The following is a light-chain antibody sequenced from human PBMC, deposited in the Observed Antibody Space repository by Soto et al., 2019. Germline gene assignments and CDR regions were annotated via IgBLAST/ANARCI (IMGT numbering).Light chain of an antibody. CDR3: SSYADSNNVV. Sequence: QSALTQPPSTSGSPGQSVTISCTGSSSDVASNDYVSWYQQHPGKAPKLMIYEVNRRPSGVPDRFSGSKSGNTASLTVSGLQAEDEAVYHCSSYADSNNVVFGGGTKLTVL. CDR2: EVN. CDR1: SSDVASNDY. J-gene: IGLJ2*01. V-gene: IGLV2-8*01.